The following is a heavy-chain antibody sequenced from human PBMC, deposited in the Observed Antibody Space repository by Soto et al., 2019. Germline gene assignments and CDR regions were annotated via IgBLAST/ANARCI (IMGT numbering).Heavy chain of an antibody. CDR3: ARAQAPYSSSWYDAFDI. CDR1: GFTFSSYS. J-gene: IGHJ3*02. CDR2: ISSSSSYI. D-gene: IGHD6-13*01. V-gene: IGHV3-21*01. Sequence: EVQLVESGGGLVKPGGSLRLSCAASGFTFSSYSMNWVRQAPGKGLEWVSSISSSSSYIYYADSVKGRFTISRDNAKNSLYLQMNRLRAEDTAVYYCARAQAPYSSSWYDAFDIWGQGTMVTVSS.